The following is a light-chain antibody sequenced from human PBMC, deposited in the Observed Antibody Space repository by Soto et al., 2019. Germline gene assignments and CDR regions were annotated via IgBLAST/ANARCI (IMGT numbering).Light chain of an antibody. V-gene: IGLV2-11*01. J-gene: IGLJ1*01. CDR3: CSYAGSYTSYV. CDR2: DVS. Sequence: QSALTQPRSVSGSPGQSVTISCTGTSSDVGDYNYVSWYQQHPGKAPKLMMYDVSKRPSGVPDRFSGSKSGNTASLTISGLQAEAEAEYYCCSYAGSYTSYVFGTGTKLTVL. CDR1: SSDVGDYNY.